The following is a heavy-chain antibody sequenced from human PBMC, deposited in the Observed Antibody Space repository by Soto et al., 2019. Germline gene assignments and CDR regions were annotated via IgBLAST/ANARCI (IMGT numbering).Heavy chain of an antibody. CDR2: NSYSGST. CDR3: ARHGGSYSFDY. V-gene: IGHV4-59*08. J-gene: IGHJ4*02. CDR1: GGSTSSYY. Sequence: QVQLQESGPGLVKPSETLSLTCTVTGGSTSSYYWSWLRQPPGKGLEWIGYNSYSGSTDYNPSLKSRVTISVDTSMNQFSLKLSSATAADTAVYYCARHGGSYSFDYWGQGTLVTVSS. D-gene: IGHD1-26*01.